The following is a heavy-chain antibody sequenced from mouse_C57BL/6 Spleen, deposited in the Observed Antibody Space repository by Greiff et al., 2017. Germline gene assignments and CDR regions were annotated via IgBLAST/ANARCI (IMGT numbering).Heavy chain of an antibody. J-gene: IGHJ4*01. V-gene: IGHV1-53*01. Sequence: QVQLQQPGTELVKPGASVKLSCKASGYTFTSYWMHWVKQRPGQGLEWIGNINPSNGGTNYNEKFKSKATLTVDKSSSTAYMQLSSLTSEYSAFYYCARGGGSGYRGYYAMDYWGQGTSVTVSS. D-gene: IGHD3-2*02. CDR3: ARGGGSGYRGYYAMDY. CDR1: GYTFTSYW. CDR2: INPSNGGT.